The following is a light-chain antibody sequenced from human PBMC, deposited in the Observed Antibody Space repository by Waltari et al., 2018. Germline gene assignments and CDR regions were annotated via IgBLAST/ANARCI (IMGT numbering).Light chain of an antibody. Sequence: EIVMTQSPATLSASPGERVTLSCRASQSVNSRLDWYQQKPVQAPTLRIYGASTRATGIPARFSGGGSATEFTLTISSLQSEDFAVYYCQQYNDWPLTFGQGTKVEIK. CDR3: QQYNDWPLT. CDR2: GAS. J-gene: IGKJ1*01. V-gene: IGKV3-15*01. CDR1: QSVNSR.